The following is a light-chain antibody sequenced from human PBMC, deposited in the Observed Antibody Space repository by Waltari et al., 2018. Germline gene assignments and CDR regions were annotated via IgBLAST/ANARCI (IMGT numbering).Light chain of an antibody. Sequence: QSALTQPASVSGSPGQSITISCTGTSSDVGPSNYVSWYQQYPGKAPKLIIYDVSYRPSGFSSLFSGSKSGNTASLTISGLQAEDEADYYCNSYTTISTWFFGGGTKLTVL. CDR2: DVS. V-gene: IGLV2-14*03. J-gene: IGLJ2*01. CDR3: NSYTTISTWF. CDR1: SSDVGPSNY.